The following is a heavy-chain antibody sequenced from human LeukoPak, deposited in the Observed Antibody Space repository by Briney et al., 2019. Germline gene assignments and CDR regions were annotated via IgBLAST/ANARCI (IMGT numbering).Heavy chain of an antibody. J-gene: IGHJ5*02. CDR2: IYYSGST. Sequence: SETLSLTCTVSGGSISSGGYYWSWIRPHPGEGLEWIGYIYYSGSTYYNPSLKSRVTISVDTSKNQFSLKLSSVTAADTAVYYCARITVTGNWFDPWGQGTLVTVSS. V-gene: IGHV4-31*03. D-gene: IGHD4-11*01. CDR1: GGSISSGGYY. CDR3: ARITVTGNWFDP.